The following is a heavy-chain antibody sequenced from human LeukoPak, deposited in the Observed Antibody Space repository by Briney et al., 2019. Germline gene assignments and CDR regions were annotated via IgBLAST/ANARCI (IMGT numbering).Heavy chain of an antibody. CDR2: ISSGSSTI. J-gene: IGHJ4*02. V-gene: IGHV3-48*02. CDR1: GFTFKSYA. CDR3: AREPPGNYDSSGDYYAYFDW. Sequence: PGGSLRLSCSASGFTFKSYAMHWVRQAPGKGLEWVSYISSGSSTIYYADSVRGRFTISRDNVKDSLHLQMHSLTDEDSAVYYCAREPPGNYDSSGDYYAYFDWWGQGTLVTVSS. D-gene: IGHD3-22*01.